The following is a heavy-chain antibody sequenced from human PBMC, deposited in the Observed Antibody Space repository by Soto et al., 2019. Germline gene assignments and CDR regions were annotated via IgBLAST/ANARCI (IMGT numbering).Heavy chain of an antibody. V-gene: IGHV1-69*13. Sequence: SVKVSCKASGGTFSSYAISWVRQAPGQGLEWMGGIIPIFGTANYAQKFQGRVTITADESTSTAYMELSSLRSEDTAVYYCARDHSCSGGSCYSYDYWGQGTLVTVSS. D-gene: IGHD2-15*01. CDR1: GGTFSSYA. J-gene: IGHJ4*02. CDR2: IIPIFGTA. CDR3: ARDHSCSGGSCYSYDY.